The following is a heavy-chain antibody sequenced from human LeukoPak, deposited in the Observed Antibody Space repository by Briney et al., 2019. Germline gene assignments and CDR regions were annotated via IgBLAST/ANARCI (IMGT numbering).Heavy chain of an antibody. J-gene: IGHJ4*02. Sequence: SETLSLTCTVSGDSISSSSYYWGWIRQPPGKGLEWVGSTHYSGSTYYSPSLKSRATISVDTSKNQFSLKLSSVTASDTAVYYCARHDGYTSFDYWGQGTLVTVSS. V-gene: IGHV4-39*01. CDR3: ARHDGYTSFDY. D-gene: IGHD5-24*01. CDR1: GDSISSSSYY. CDR2: THYSGST.